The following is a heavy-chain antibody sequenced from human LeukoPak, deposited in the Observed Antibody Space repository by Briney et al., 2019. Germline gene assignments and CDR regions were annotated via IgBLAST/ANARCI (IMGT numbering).Heavy chain of an antibody. Sequence: SETLSLTCTVSGGSISSSSYYWGWIHQPPWKGLEWIGSIYYSGSTYYNPSPKSRVTISVDTSKNQFSLKLSSVTAADTAVYYCARLGGGSYGIDYWGQGTLVTVSS. V-gene: IGHV4-39*07. D-gene: IGHD1-26*01. CDR3: ARLGGGSYGIDY. J-gene: IGHJ4*02. CDR1: GGSISSSSYY. CDR2: IYYSGST.